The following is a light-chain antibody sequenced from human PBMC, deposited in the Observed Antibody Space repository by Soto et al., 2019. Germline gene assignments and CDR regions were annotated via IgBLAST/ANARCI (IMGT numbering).Light chain of an antibody. V-gene: IGKV3-15*01. CDR2: GAS. CDR3: QQCGSSGT. Sequence: EIVMTPSPATLSVSPGERATVDCRASQSDNSNLAWYQQKPGQAPRLLIYGASSRATGIPARFSGSGSGTDFTLTISGLEPEDFAVYYCQQCGSSGTFGRGTKVDIK. J-gene: IGKJ4*02. CDR1: QSDNSN.